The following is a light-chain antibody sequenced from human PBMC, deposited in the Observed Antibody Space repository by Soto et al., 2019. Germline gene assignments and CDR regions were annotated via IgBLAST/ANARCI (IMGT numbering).Light chain of an antibody. CDR1: LSVANY. CDR3: QKRSNWTLT. V-gene: IGKV3-11*01. J-gene: IGKJ4*02. Sequence: EVLLTQSPATLSLSPGERATLSCRASLSVANYLAWSQQRPGQAPRLPIYDASNTATGIPTRFRGSGSGTDFTLTLRSLELEDFAVYACQKRSNWTLTLGGRAKV. CDR2: DAS.